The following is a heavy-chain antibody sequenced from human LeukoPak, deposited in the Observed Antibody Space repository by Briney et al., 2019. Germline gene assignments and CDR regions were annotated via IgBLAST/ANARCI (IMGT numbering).Heavy chain of an antibody. CDR3: ATGGYYDSSTFDY. D-gene: IGHD3-22*01. Sequence: SETLSLTCTVSGGSISSYYWSWIRQPPGKGLEWIGYIYYSGSTNYNPSLKSRVTISVDTPKSQFSLKLTSVTAADTAVYYCATGGYYDSSTFDYWGQGAQVTVSS. CDR2: IYYSGST. J-gene: IGHJ4*02. CDR1: GGSISSYY. V-gene: IGHV4-59*01.